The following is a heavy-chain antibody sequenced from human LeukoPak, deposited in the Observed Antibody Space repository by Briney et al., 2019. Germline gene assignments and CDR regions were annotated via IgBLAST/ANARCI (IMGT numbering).Heavy chain of an antibody. D-gene: IGHD5-12*01. CDR1: GFSFSSYG. CDR3: ASHGGL. J-gene: IGHJ4*02. CDR2: IWYDETNE. V-gene: IGHV3-33*01. Sequence: GGALRLSCVASGFSFSSYGMHWVRQPPGKGLEWVAVIWYDETNENYADSVKGRFTISRDNFKNTLYLQMNNLRAEDTAVFYCASHGGLWGQGTLVTVSS.